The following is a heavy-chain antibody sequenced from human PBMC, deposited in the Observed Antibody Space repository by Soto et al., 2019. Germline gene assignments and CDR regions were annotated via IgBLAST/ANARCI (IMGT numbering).Heavy chain of an antibody. D-gene: IGHD3-3*01. Sequence: EVPLVESGGALVQPGGSLRLSCAASGFTFSTYSMNWVRQAPGKGLEWLSYLSGTGSTVYFADSVKGRFTISRDNAKNVLYLQMNSLNAEDTSVYYCARDLGHLDYWGQGTLVTVSS. CDR1: GFTFSTYS. V-gene: IGHV3-48*01. CDR2: LSGTGSTV. CDR3: ARDLGHLDY. J-gene: IGHJ4*02.